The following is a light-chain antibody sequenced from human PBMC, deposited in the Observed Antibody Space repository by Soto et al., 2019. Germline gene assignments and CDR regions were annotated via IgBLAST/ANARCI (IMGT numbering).Light chain of an antibody. CDR3: QQYNSYSLT. V-gene: IGKV1-5*01. Sequence: DIQITQSPSSVSSSVLDRVTITCLSSEDISTRLAWYQQKPGKAPKLLIYDASSLESGVPSRFSGSGSGTEFTLTISSLQPDDFATYYCQQYNSYSLTFGGGTKVDIK. CDR2: DAS. CDR1: EDISTR. J-gene: IGKJ4*01.